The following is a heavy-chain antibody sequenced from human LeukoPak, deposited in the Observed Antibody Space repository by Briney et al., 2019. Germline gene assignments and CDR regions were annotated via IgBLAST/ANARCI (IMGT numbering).Heavy chain of an antibody. Sequence: SVKVSFKGCGDTFSNLASRWVRQAPGQGLEWMGGIIPIFGSPNYAQRFQGRVTITADKSTSTAYMELSSLTYEDTAVYYCARYGPLGLTVCGYFDLWGQGTLVTVSS. CDR3: ARYGPLGLTVCGYFDL. CDR1: GDTFSNLA. CDR2: IIPIFGSP. J-gene: IGHJ4*02. V-gene: IGHV1-69*06. D-gene: IGHD2-8*01.